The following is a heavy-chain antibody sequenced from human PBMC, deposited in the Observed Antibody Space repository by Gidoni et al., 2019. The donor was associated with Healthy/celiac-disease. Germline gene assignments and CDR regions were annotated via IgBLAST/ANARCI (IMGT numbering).Heavy chain of an antibody. V-gene: IGHV4-39*01. CDR3: ARLLSTMVRGVMNWFDP. Sequence: QLQLQESGPGLVKPSETLSLTCTVSGGSISSSSYYWGWIRQPPGKGLEWIGSIYYSGSTYYNPSLKSRVTISVDTSKNQFSLKLSSVTAADTAVYYCARLLSTMVRGVMNWFDPWGQGTLVTVSS. J-gene: IGHJ5*02. CDR2: IYYSGST. D-gene: IGHD3-10*01. CDR1: GGSISSSSYY.